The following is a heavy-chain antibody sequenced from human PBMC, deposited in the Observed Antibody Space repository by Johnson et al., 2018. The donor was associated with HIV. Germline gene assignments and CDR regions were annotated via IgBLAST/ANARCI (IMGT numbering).Heavy chain of an antibody. CDR2: ISYDGRNK. CDR1: GFTFSSYA. D-gene: IGHD6-13*01. CDR3: ARGVKQQLSVVDAFDI. J-gene: IGHJ3*02. Sequence: QVQLVESGGGVVQPGRSLRLSCAASGFTFSSYAMHWVRQAPGKGLEWVAVISYDGRNKYYADSVKGRFTISRDNSKNRLYLQMNSLRADDTAVYFCARGVKQQLSVVDAFDIWGQGTMVTVSS. V-gene: IGHV3-30*04.